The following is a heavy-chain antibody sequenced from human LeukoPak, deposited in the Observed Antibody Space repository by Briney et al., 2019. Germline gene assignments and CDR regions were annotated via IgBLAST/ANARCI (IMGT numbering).Heavy chain of an antibody. V-gene: IGHV5-51*01. J-gene: IGHJ4*02. D-gene: IGHD5-18*01. CDR2: IYPGDSDT. CDR3: ARRHKRGAYSYGVDY. Sequence: GESLKISCKGSQYIFTNYWIAWVRQMPGKGLEWMGIIYPGDSDTRYNPSFQGQVTISADKSISTAYLQWNSLKASDTAMYYCARRHKRGAYSYGVDYWGQGTLVTVSS. CDR1: QYIFTNYW.